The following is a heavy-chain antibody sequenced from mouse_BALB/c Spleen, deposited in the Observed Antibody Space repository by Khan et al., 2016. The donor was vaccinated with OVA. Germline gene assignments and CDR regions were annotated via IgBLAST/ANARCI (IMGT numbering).Heavy chain of an antibody. V-gene: IGHV1-7*01. CDR2: INPSTGYT. Sequence: QIQLVQSGAELAKPGASVKMSCKASGYTFTNYWMHWVKQRPGQGLEWIGYINPSTGYTEYNQKFKDKATLTADKSSSTAYMQLSSLTSKDSAVYYCVNHGSSSAWFTYWGQGTLVTVSA. CDR3: VNHGSSSAWFTY. J-gene: IGHJ3*01. CDR1: GYTFTNYW. D-gene: IGHD1-1*01.